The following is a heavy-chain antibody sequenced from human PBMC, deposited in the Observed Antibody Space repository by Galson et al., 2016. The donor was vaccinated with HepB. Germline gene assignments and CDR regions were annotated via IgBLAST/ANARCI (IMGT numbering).Heavy chain of an antibody. CDR3: AGHPGYGGKVYYVDF. D-gene: IGHD4-23*01. Sequence: QSGAEVKKPGESLKISCKGSGYSLTSYWIGWVRQMPGKGLEWMGIIYPADSETRYSPSFQGQVTISADKSINTAYLQWSSLKASDTAIYYCAGHPGYGGKVYYVDFWGQGTLVTVAS. V-gene: IGHV5-51*01. J-gene: IGHJ4*02. CDR2: IYPADSET. CDR1: GYSLTSYW.